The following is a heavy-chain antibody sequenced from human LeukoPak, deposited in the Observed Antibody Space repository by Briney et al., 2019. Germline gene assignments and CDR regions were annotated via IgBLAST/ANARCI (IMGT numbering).Heavy chain of an antibody. D-gene: IGHD3-22*01. CDR2: IYTSGST. Sequence: SETLSLTCTVSGGSISSYYWSWIRQPAGKGLEWIGRIYTSGSTNYNPSLKSRVTMSVDTSKNQFSLKLSSVTAADTAVYYCAREWGYHDSSGYYYSNVLYDYWGQGTLVTVSS. V-gene: IGHV4-4*07. CDR3: AREWGYHDSSGYYYSNVLYDY. CDR1: GGSISSYY. J-gene: IGHJ4*02.